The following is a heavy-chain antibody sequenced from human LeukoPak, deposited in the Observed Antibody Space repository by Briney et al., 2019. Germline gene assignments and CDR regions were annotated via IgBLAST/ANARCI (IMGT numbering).Heavy chain of an antibody. V-gene: IGHV1-46*01. D-gene: IGHD3-9*01. CDR2: IDPSSGGS. CDR3: ARPRYTNSQDAFDI. J-gene: IGHJ3*02. Sequence: ASVKVSCKASGYTFTSYYMHWVRQAPGQGLEWMGIIDPSSGGSTSAQKFQVRVTMTRDMSTSTVYMELSSLTSEDTAVYYCARPRYTNSQDAFDIWGQGTMVTVSS. CDR1: GYTFTSYY.